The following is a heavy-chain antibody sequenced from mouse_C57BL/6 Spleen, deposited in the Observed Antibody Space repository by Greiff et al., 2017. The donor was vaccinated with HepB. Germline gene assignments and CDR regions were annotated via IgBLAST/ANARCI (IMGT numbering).Heavy chain of an antibody. CDR1: GYTFTSYW. J-gene: IGHJ2*01. CDR3: ARVATTVVAHFDY. V-gene: IGHV1-69*01. Sequence: QVQLQQPGAELVMPGASVKLSCKASGYTFTSYWMHWVKQRPGQGLEWIGEIDPSDSYTNYNQKFKGKSTLTVDKSSSTAYMQLSSLTSEDSAVYDCARVATTVVAHFDYWGQGTTLTVSS. D-gene: IGHD1-1*01. CDR2: IDPSDSYT.